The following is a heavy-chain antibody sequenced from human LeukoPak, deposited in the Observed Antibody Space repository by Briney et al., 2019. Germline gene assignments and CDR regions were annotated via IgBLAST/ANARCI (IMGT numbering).Heavy chain of an antibody. CDR2: IYTSGST. D-gene: IGHD1-1*01. V-gene: IGHV4-61*02. CDR1: GGSISSGSYY. Sequence: KTSETLSLTCTVSGGSISSGSYYWSWIRQPAGKGLEWIGRIYTSGSTNYNPSLKSRVTISVDTSKNQFSLKLSSVTAADTAVYYCARDQDLERRGWTRDWYFDLWGRGTLVTASS. J-gene: IGHJ2*01. CDR3: ARDQDLERRGWTRDWYFDL.